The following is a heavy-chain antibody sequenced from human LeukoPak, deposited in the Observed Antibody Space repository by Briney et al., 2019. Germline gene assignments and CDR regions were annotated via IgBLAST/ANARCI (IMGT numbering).Heavy chain of an antibody. D-gene: IGHD3-10*01. V-gene: IGHV3-23*01. CDR1: GFTFSSYA. Sequence: GGSLRLSCAASGFTFSSYAMSWVRQAPGKGLEWVSTIRGSTAGTYYAGSVRGRFIISRDESENTLYLQMDSLTAADTAVYYCAKDPVYTSGTWGQGTLVTVSS. J-gene: IGHJ5*02. CDR3: AKDPVYTSGT. CDR2: IRGSTAGT.